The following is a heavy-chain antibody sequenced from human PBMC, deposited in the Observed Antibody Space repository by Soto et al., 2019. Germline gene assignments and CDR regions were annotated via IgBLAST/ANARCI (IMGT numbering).Heavy chain of an antibody. V-gene: IGHV1-69*01. CDR2: IIPIFGTA. J-gene: IGHJ4*02. D-gene: IGHD6-6*01. CDR1: GGTFSSYA. CDR3: ARETFEYSSSSVPDY. Sequence: QVQLVQSGAEVKKPGSSVKVSCKASGGTFSSYAISWVRQAPGQGLEWMGGIIPIFGTANYAQKFQGRVTMTADESTSTAYMELSSLSSEDTAVYYCARETFEYSSSSVPDYLGQGTLVTVSS.